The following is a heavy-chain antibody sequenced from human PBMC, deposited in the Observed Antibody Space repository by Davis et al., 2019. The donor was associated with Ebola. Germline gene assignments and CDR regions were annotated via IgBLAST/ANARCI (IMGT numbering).Heavy chain of an antibody. CDR2: ISGSGGST. V-gene: IGHV3-23*01. CDR1: VITFSSYA. D-gene: IGHD3-9*01. CDR3: AKGLTVGDAFDI. J-gene: IGHJ3*02. Sequence: GGSLRLSCTDSVITFSSYAMTWVRQAPGKGLEWVSVISGSGGSTYYADSVKGRFTISRDNSKNTLYLQMSSLRAEDTAVYYCAKGLTVGDAFDIWGQGTMVTVSS.